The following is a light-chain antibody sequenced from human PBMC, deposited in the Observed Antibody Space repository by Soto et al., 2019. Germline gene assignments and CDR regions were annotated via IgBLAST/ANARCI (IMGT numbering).Light chain of an antibody. J-gene: IGKJ4*01. CDR2: AES. CDR1: QGIGNS. Sequence: DLQMTQSPASLSSSIGDSVTITCRASQGIGNSLAWYQQKTGKVPRLLIYAESALQLEVPYRLSGSGPGTHLNLTISSLQPEDFAVYYCQKRSDWPLTCGGGTKVDIK. V-gene: IGKV1-27*01. CDR3: QKRSDWPLT.